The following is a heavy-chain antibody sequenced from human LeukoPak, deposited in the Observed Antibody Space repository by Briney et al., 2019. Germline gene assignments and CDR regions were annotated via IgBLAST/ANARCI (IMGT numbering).Heavy chain of an antibody. D-gene: IGHD3-22*01. CDR1: GFTFSSYA. J-gene: IGHJ4*02. Sequence: PGGSLRLSCSASGFTFSSYAMHWVRQAPGKGLEYVSAISSNGGSTYYADSVKGRFTISRDNSKNTLYLQMSSLRAEDTAVYYCVKDINSIVVVSLFDYWGQGTLVTVSS. CDR3: VKDINSIVVVSLFDY. V-gene: IGHV3-64D*06. CDR2: ISSNGGST.